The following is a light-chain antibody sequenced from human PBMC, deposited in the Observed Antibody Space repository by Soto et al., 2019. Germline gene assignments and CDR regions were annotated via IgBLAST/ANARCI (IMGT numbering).Light chain of an antibody. J-gene: IGKJ5*01. CDR1: QSISTY. CDR2: HSS. Sequence: DLQMTQSPSSLSASVGDRVTITCRASQSISTYLNWYQQKPGKAPKLLIYHSSTLQSGVPSRFSGSGSGTDFTLTISSLQPEDFATYYCQHTYTTPITFGQGTRLEIK. CDR3: QHTYTTPIT. V-gene: IGKV1-39*01.